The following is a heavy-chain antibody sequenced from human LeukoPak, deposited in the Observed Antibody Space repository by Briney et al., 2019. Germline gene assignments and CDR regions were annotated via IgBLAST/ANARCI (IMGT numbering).Heavy chain of an antibody. J-gene: IGHJ3*02. CDR1: GGTFSSYA. CDR3: ARGYGDYALAFDI. Sequence: SVKVSCKASGGTFSSYAISWVRQAPGQGLEWMGGIIPIFGTANYAQKFQGGVTITTDESTSTAYMELSSLRSEDTAVYYCARGYGDYALAFDIWGQGTMVTVSS. V-gene: IGHV1-69*05. D-gene: IGHD4-17*01. CDR2: IIPIFGTA.